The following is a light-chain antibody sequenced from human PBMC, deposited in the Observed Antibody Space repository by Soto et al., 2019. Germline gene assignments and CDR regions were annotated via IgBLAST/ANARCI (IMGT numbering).Light chain of an antibody. V-gene: IGKV3-20*01. Sequence: EIVLTQSPGTLSLSPGERATLSCRASQSVSSSYLAWYQQKPGQAPRLLIYGASGRATGIPDRFSGSGSGTDFTLTISRLEPEDFAVYYCQQYGSSRGFTFGPGTKVDI. J-gene: IGKJ3*01. CDR2: GAS. CDR3: QQYGSSRGFT. CDR1: QSVSSSY.